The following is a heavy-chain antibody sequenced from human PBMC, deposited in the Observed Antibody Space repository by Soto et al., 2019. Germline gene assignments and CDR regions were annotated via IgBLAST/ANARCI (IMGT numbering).Heavy chain of an antibody. CDR3: AREGELPTSYYYYGMDV. J-gene: IGHJ6*02. D-gene: IGHD1-26*01. CDR2: IKQDGSET. Sequence: EVQLVESGGGLVQPGGSLRLSCAASGFTFSSYWMSWVRQAPGKGLEWVANIKQDGSETYFVDSVKGRFTISRDNAKNSLYLLMNSLRAEDTAVYYCAREGELPTSYYYYGMDVWGQGTTVTVSS. V-gene: IGHV3-7*01. CDR1: GFTFSSYW.